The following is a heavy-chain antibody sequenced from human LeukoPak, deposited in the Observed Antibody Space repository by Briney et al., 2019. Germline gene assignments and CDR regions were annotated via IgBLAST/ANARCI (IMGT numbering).Heavy chain of an antibody. CDR1: GYTFTSYY. Sequence: GASVKVSCKASGYTFTSYYMHWVRQAPGQGLEWMGIFNPSGGSTSYAQKFQGRVTMTRDTSTSTVYMELSSLRSEDTAVYYCARDRGYDSSGYYNYYFDYWGQGTLVTVSS. D-gene: IGHD3-22*01. J-gene: IGHJ4*02. CDR3: ARDRGYDSSGYYNYYFDY. CDR2: FNPSGGST. V-gene: IGHV1-46*01.